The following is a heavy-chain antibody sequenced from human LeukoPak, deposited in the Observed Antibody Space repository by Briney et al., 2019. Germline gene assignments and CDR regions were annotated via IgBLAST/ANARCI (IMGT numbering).Heavy chain of an antibody. CDR1: GYTFTGYY. CDR2: INSNSGGT. CDR3: AREAIKYCSSTSSCLGY. D-gene: IGHD2-2*01. V-gene: IGHV1-2*02. Sequence: ASVKVSCKASGYTFTGYYMHWVRQAPGQGLEWMGWINSNSGGTNYAQKFQGRVTMTRDTSISTAYMELSRLRSDDTAVYYCAREAIKYCSSTSSCLGYWRQGTLVTVSS. J-gene: IGHJ4*02.